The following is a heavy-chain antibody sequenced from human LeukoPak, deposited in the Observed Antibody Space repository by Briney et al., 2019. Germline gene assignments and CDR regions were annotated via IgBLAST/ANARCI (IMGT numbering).Heavy chain of an antibody. CDR2: IYSDGST. D-gene: IGHD3-16*01. CDR1: GFTVSSNY. J-gene: IGHJ4*02. Sequence: PGGSLRLSCAVSGFTVSSNYMNWVRQAPGKELEWVSIIYSDGSTYYADSVKGRFTISRDNSKNTLFLQMNSLRADDTAVYYCARDDGQGGPFDYWGQGTLVTVSS. V-gene: IGHV3-53*01. CDR3: ARDDGQGGPFDY.